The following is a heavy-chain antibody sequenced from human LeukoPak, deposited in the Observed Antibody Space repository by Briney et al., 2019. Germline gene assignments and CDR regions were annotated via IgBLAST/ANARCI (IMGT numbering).Heavy chain of an antibody. V-gene: IGHV4-38-2*01. CDR3: ARGVAGDFDY. CDR2: INHSGST. D-gene: IGHD6-19*01. CDR1: GYSISSGYY. J-gene: IGHJ4*02. Sequence: KPSETLSLTCAVSGYSISSGYYWGWIRQPPGKGLEWIGSINHSGSTNYNPSLKSRVTISVDTSKNQFSLKLSSVTAADTAVYYCARGVAGDFDYWGQGTLVTVSS.